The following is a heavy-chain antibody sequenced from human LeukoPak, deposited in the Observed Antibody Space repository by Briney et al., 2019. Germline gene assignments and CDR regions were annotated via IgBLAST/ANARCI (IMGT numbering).Heavy chain of an antibody. CDR1: GFTFSIYA. Sequence: GGSLRLSCAASGFTFSIYAMSWVRQAPGKGLQWVSSITSSGDGTYYADSVKGRFTISRDNSENMLYLQMNSLRVEDTAVYYCATETNGRHYDYWGQGTLLTVSS. D-gene: IGHD1-14*01. V-gene: IGHV3-23*01. CDR3: ATETNGRHYDY. CDR2: ITSSGDGT. J-gene: IGHJ4*02.